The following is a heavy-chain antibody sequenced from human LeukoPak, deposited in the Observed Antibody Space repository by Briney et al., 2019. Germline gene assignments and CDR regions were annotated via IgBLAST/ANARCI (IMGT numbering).Heavy chain of an antibody. CDR2: INTNTGNP. J-gene: IGHJ4*02. Sequence: ASVKVSCKASGYTFTSYAMNWVRQAPGQGLEWMGWINTNTGNPTYAQGFTGRFVFSLDTSVSTAYLQISSLKAEDTAVYYCARDYTGGIAVAGIGDYWGQGTLVTVSS. CDR3: ARDYTGGIAVAGIGDY. CDR1: GYTFTSYA. V-gene: IGHV7-4-1*02. D-gene: IGHD6-19*01.